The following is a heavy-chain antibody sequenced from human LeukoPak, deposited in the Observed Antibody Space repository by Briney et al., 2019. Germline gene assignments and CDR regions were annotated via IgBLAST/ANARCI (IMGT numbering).Heavy chain of an antibody. J-gene: IGHJ4*02. CDR2: IYPGDSDT. D-gene: IGHD2-2*01. V-gene: IGHV5-51*01. Sequence: GESLKISCKGSGYSFTSYWIGWVRQMPGKGLEWMGIIYPGDSDTRYSPSFQGQVTISADKSISTAYLQWNSLKASDTAMYYCARQVVPAAPYFDYWGQGTLVNVSS. CDR3: ARQVVPAAPYFDY. CDR1: GYSFTSYW.